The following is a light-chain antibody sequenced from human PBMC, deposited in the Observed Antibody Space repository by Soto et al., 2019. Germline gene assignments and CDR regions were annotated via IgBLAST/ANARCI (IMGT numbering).Light chain of an antibody. CDR3: ASWDDRLNGVV. J-gene: IGLJ2*01. Sequence: QSVLTQPPSASGTPGQRVTISCSGSSSSIGSNTVSWYQQLPGTAPELLIYSNTQRPPGVPDRFSGSKSGTLASLAISGIQSEDEADFYCASWDDRLNGVVFGGGTKLTVL. V-gene: IGLV1-44*01. CDR2: SNT. CDR1: SSSIGSNT.